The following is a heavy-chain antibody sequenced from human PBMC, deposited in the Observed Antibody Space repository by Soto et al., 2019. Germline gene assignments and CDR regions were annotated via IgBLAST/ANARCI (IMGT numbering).Heavy chain of an antibody. Sequence: VPLLESGGGLVQPGGSLRLSCAASGFTFSSYTMSWVRQAPGKGLEWISAVSGSGGGTYYADSVKGRFTISRDNSKDTLYLQMNNMRAEGTAVYYCAKPPDYNWNDYWGQGTLVTVSS. CDR2: VSGSGGGT. CDR3: AKPPDYNWNDY. CDR1: GFTFSSYT. J-gene: IGHJ4*02. D-gene: IGHD1-20*01. V-gene: IGHV3-23*01.